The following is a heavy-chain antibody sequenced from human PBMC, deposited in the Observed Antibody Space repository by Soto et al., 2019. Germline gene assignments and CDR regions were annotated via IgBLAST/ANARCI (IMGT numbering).Heavy chain of an antibody. J-gene: IGHJ4*02. CDR1: GFTFSNHG. CDR2: ISYDGRKT. D-gene: IGHD2-8*02. Sequence: QVQLVESGGGLVQPGRSLRLSCAASGFTFSNHGIHWVRQAPGKGLEWVTFISYDGRKTYYADSVKGRFTFSRDNSQNTVYLQMNSLRPEDTAVYFFARDWATGGTYLGIDDCGQGTLVTVSS. CDR3: ARDWATGGTYLGIDD. V-gene: IGHV3-30*04.